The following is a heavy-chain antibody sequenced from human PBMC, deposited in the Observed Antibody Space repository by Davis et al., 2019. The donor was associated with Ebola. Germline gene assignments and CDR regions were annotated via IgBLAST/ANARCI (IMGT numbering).Heavy chain of an antibody. CDR2: INHSGST. Sequence: WDTLSSTFAVLGASFRGYYWSWNRQPPAKGLVGIGEINHSGSTNYNPSLKSRVTISLDTSKNHFSLKLSSVTAADTAVYYCARDTAMVSSRYYYYGMDVWGQGTTVTVSS. CDR3: ARDTAMVSSRYYYYGMDV. D-gene: IGHD5-18*01. J-gene: IGHJ6*02. CDR1: GASFRGYY. V-gene: IGHV4-34*01.